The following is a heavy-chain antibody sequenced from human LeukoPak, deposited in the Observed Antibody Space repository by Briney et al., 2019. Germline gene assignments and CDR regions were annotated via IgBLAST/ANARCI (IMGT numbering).Heavy chain of an antibody. CDR2: ISSSSSTI. V-gene: IGHV3-48*01. CDR3: ARDPMIVVPGAFDI. Sequence: GGSLRLSCAASGFTFSSCSMNWVRQAPGKGLEWVSYISSSSSTIYYADSVKGRFTISRDNAKNSLYLQMNSLRAEDTAVYCCARDPMIVVPGAFDIWGQGTMVTVSS. J-gene: IGHJ3*02. CDR1: GFTFSSCS. D-gene: IGHD3-22*01.